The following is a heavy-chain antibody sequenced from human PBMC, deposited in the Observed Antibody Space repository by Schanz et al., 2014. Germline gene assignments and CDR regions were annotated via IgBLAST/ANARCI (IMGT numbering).Heavy chain of an antibody. J-gene: IGHJ5*02. D-gene: IGHD3-3*01. CDR2: IHQSGGT. Sequence: QVQLQESGPGLVKPSETLSLTCSVSGGDIGNYYWSWIRQPPGKGLEWIGYIHQSGGTNYNPSLKGRVTILVDPSKNQFSRRLTSRTAADTAVYYCAKFLYDDPSWGQGTLVTVSS. CDR1: GGDIGNYY. V-gene: IGHV4-59*08. CDR3: AKFLYDDPS.